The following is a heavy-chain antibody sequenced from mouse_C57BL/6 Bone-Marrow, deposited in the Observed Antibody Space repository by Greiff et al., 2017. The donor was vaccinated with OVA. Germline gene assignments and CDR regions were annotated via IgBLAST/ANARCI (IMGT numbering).Heavy chain of an antibody. CDR1: GYTFTSYW. J-gene: IGHJ4*01. D-gene: IGHD2-2*01. CDR3: ATMVTDYYAMGY. Sequence: QVQLQQPGAELVKPGASVKLSCKASGYTFTSYWMHWVKQRPGRGLEWIGRIDPNSGGTKYNEKLKSKATLPVDKPSSTAYMPLSSLTSEDAAVYYCATMVTDYYAMGYWGQGASVTVAS. CDR2: IDPNSGGT. V-gene: IGHV1-72*01.